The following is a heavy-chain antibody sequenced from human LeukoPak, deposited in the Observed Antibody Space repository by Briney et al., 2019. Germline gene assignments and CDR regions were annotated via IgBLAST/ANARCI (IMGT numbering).Heavy chain of an antibody. Sequence: GGSLRLSCAASGFTFSSYAMSWVRQAPGKGLEWVSAISGSGGSTHYADSVKGRFTISRDNSKNTLYLQMNSLRAEDTAVYYCAKAPFTRYDYGDYQFDYWGQGTLVTVSS. CDR2: ISGSGGST. V-gene: IGHV3-23*01. J-gene: IGHJ4*02. D-gene: IGHD4-17*01. CDR3: AKAPFTRYDYGDYQFDY. CDR1: GFTFSSYA.